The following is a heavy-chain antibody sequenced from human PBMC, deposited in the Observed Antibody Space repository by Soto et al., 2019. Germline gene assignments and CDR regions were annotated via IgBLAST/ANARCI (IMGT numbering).Heavy chain of an antibody. CDR2: INAGNGNT. CDR1: VLTSDYYP. V-gene: IGHV1-3*01. D-gene: IGHD3-16*02. Sequence: TSIQDSCTASVLTSDYYPMHGERKTTWPRSRWMGSINAGNGNTKYSQKFQGRVTITRDTSASTAYMELSSLRSEDTAVYYCARGFPLWFDPWGQGTLVTVSS. CDR3: ARGFPLWFDP. J-gene: IGHJ5*02.